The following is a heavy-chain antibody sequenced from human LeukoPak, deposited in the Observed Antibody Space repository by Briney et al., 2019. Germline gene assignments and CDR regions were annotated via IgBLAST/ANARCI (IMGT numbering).Heavy chain of an antibody. V-gene: IGHV3-7*01. CDR3: ARTGGWYLPYYFDY. Sequence: GGSLRLSCAASGFTFSSYWMSWVRQAPGKGLEWVANIKQDGSEKYYVDSVKGRFTISRDNAKNSLYLQMNSLRAEDTAVYYCARTGGWYLPYYFDYWGQGTLVTVSS. D-gene: IGHD6-19*01. CDR1: GFTFSSYW. CDR2: IKQDGSEK. J-gene: IGHJ4*02.